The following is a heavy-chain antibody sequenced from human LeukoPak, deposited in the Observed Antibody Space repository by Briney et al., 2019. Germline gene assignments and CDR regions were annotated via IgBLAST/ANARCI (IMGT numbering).Heavy chain of an antibody. CDR1: GDSVSSNSAA. CDR3: ARAPGIAAPGSKNYFDY. D-gene: IGHD6-25*01. Sequence: SQTLSLTCAISGDSVSSNSAAWNWIRQSPSRGLEWLGRTYYRSKWYNDYAVSVKSRITINPDTSKNQFSLQLKSVTPEDTAVYYCARAPGIAAPGSKNYFDYWGQGTLVTVSS. V-gene: IGHV6-1*01. J-gene: IGHJ4*02. CDR2: TYYRSKWYN.